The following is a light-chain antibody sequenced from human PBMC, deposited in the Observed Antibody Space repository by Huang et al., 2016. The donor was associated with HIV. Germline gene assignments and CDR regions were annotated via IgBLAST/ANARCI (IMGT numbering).Light chain of an antibody. CDR2: DTS. J-gene: IGKJ4*01. CDR1: QSVGNY. V-gene: IGKV3-11*01. Sequence: IVLTQSPATLSWYPGERVTLSCRASQSVGNYIAWYQQHPGKSPKLLIYDTSNRATGTPVRFSGSGSGTDFTLTISSLESDDFAVYYCQQRSSGVTFGGGTKIQVK. CDR3: QQRSSGVT.